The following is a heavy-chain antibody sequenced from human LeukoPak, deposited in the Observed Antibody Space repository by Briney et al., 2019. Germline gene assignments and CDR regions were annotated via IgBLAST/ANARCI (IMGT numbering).Heavy chain of an antibody. CDR3: ARRISGWFDP. D-gene: IGHD3-3*02. J-gene: IGHJ5*02. Sequence: GRSLRLSCAASGFMFTGYGMHWVRQAPGKGLEWVAFIWYDASNKYYADSVKGRFTISRDNSKNTLYLQMNGLRAEDTSVYYCARRISGWFDPWGQGTLVTASS. CDR2: IWYDASNK. V-gene: IGHV3-33*01. CDR1: GFMFTGYG.